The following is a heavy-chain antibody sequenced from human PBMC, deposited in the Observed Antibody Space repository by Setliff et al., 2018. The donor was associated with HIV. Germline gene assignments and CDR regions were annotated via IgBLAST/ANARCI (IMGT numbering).Heavy chain of an antibody. Sequence: GGSLRLSCAASGFTFSSYTMNWVRQAPGQGLEWVSSISDSSTYIYYADSLKGRFTISRDDARNSLYLQMNSLRAEDTAVYYCARAYYSSGSDDYWGQGTLVTVSS. CDR2: ISDSSTYI. V-gene: IGHV3-21*01. CDR3: ARAYYSSGSDDY. D-gene: IGHD6-19*01. J-gene: IGHJ4*02. CDR1: GFTFSSYT.